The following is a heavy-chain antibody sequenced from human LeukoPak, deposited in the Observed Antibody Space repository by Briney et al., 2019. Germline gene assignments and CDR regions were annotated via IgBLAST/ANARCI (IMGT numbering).Heavy chain of an antibody. J-gene: IGHJ4*02. V-gene: IGHV3-21*01. CDR2: ISSSSSYI. Sequence: GGSLRLSCAASGFTFSSYSMNWIRQAPGKGLEWVSSISSSSSYIYYADSVKGRFTISRDNAKNSLYLQMNSLRAEDTAVYYCARDPPYSSGWYLAQYFDYWGQGTLVTVCS. D-gene: IGHD6-19*01. CDR1: GFTFSSYS. CDR3: ARDPPYSSGWYLAQYFDY.